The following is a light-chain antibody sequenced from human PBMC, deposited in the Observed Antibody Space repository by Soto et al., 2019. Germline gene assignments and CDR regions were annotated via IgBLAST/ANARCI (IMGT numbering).Light chain of an antibody. CDR1: QSTSTW. J-gene: IGKJ1*01. CDR3: QQYNTYSLT. Sequence: IQITQSPSTLSASVGDRVTITCRASQSTSTWLAWYQQHPGKAPKLLIYDASILESGIPSRFSGSGSGTEFTLTISSLQPDDFATYYCQQYNTYSLTFGQGTKVDI. V-gene: IGKV1-5*01. CDR2: DAS.